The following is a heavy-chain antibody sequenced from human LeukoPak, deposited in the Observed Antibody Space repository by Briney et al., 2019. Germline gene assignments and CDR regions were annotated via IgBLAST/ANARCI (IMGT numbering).Heavy chain of an antibody. V-gene: IGHV3-11*04. CDR3: ARESASSPRVVVTVGYFQH. Sequence: GGSLRLSCAASGFTFSDYYMSWIRQAPGKGLEWVSYITSSGSAIYYADSVKGRFTISRDNAKNSLYLQMNSLRAEDTAVYYCARESASSPRVVVTVGYFQHWGQGTLVTVSS. CDR1: GFTFSDYY. D-gene: IGHD3-22*01. CDR2: ITSSGSAI. J-gene: IGHJ1*01.